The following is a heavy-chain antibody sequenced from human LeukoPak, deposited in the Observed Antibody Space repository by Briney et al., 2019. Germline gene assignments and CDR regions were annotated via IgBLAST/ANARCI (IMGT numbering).Heavy chain of an antibody. V-gene: IGHV1-8*01. CDR3: ARGAIFGVTPRGYGMDV. D-gene: IGHD3-3*01. CDR1: GYTFTIYD. Sequence: ASVKVSCKASGYTFTIYDINWVRQAPGQGLGWVGWMNPNNGGTVYARKFQGRVTMTRDTSTGTSYIELDSLRSEDTAVYYCARGAIFGVTPRGYGMDVWGQGTTVTVSS. J-gene: IGHJ6*02. CDR2: MNPNNGGT.